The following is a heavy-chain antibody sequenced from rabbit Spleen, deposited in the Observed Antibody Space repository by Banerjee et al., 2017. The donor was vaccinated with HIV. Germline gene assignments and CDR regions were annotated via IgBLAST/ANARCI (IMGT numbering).Heavy chain of an antibody. CDR2: IGTTTGST. CDR3: ARTYGAAGYDYAINL. D-gene: IGHD6-1*01. J-gene: IGHJ4*01. CDR1: GFSFSSGYF. V-gene: IGHV1S45*01. Sequence: QEQLVESGGGLVQPEGSLTLTCKASGFSFSSGYFMCWVRQAPGKGLEWIACIGTTTGSTYYASWAKGRFTISKTSSTTVTLQMTSLTVADTATYFCARTYGAAGYDYAINLWGPGTLVTVS.